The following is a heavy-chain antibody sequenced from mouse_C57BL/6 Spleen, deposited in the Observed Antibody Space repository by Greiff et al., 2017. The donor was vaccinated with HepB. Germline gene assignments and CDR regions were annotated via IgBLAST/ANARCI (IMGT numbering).Heavy chain of an antibody. CDR3: ARNRAGRGPYFDY. D-gene: IGHD3-3*01. V-gene: IGHV2-2*01. CDR2: IWSGGST. CDR1: GFSLTSYG. J-gene: IGHJ2*01. Sequence: QVQLKESGPGLVQPSQSLSITCTVSGFSLTSYGVHWVRQSPGKGLEWLGVIWSGGSTDYNAAFISRLSISKDNSKSQVFFKMNSLQADDTAIYYCARNRAGRGPYFDYWGQGTTLTVSS.